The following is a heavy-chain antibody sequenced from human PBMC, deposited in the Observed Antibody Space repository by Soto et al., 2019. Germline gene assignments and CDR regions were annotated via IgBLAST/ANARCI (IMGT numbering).Heavy chain of an antibody. Sequence: GGSLRLSCAASGFTFSSYWMSWVRQAPGKGLEWVANIKQDGSEKYYVDSVKGRFTISRDNAKNSLYLQMNSLRAEDTAVYYCARDRDSSSWYFLYWFDPWGQGTLVTVSS. CDR2: IKQDGSEK. V-gene: IGHV3-7*01. CDR1: GFTFSSYW. J-gene: IGHJ5*02. CDR3: ARDRDSSSWYFLYWFDP. D-gene: IGHD6-13*01.